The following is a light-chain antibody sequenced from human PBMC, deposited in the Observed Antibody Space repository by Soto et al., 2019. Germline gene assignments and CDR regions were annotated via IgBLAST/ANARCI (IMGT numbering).Light chain of an antibody. CDR2: KAS. Sequence: DVQMTQSPSTLSGSVGGRVPITWRASQTISSWLAWYQQKPGKAPKLLIYKASTLKSGVPSRFSGSGSGTEFTLTISSLQPDDFATYYCQHYNSYSEAFGQGTKVDIK. J-gene: IGKJ1*01. CDR1: QTISSW. V-gene: IGKV1-5*03. CDR3: QHYNSYSEA.